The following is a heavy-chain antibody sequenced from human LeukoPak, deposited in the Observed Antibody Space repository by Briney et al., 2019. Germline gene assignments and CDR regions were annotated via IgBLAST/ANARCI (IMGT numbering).Heavy chain of an antibody. CDR3: AKVGLRLGGDY. V-gene: IGHV3-23*01. Sequence: PGGSLRLSCAASGFVFSSYAMSWVRQAPGKGLEWVSTLSDSGGKTYYADSVKGRFTISRDNSKNTLYLQMNSLRAEDTAVYYCAKVGLRLGGDYWSQGTLVTVSS. CDR2: LSDSGGKT. D-gene: IGHD4-17*01. CDR1: GFVFSSYA. J-gene: IGHJ4*02.